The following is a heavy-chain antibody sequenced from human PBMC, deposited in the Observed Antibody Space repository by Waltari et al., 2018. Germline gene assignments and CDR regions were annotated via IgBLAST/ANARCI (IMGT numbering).Heavy chain of an antibody. Sequence: QMQESGPGLVKPSETLSLTCTVSGGSIKSGSYYWGWIRQPPGKTLEWIGIIFYNAKTYKNPSLESRITMSIDTSKNQFSLDLTSVTAADTALYFCARHPSYWGSCNFDQWGQGSLVIVSS. CDR3: ARHPSYWGSCNFDQ. J-gene: IGHJ1*01. CDR2: IFYNAKT. D-gene: IGHD3-16*01. CDR1: GGSIKSGSYY. V-gene: IGHV4-39*01.